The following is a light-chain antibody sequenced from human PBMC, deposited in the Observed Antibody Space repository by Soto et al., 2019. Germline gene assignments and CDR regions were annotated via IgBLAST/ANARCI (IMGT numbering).Light chain of an antibody. CDR3: SSYTSSSLYV. J-gene: IGLJ1*01. V-gene: IGLV2-14*01. CDR1: SSDVGGYNY. CDR2: EVS. Sequence: QSALTQPASVSGSPGQSITISCTGTSSDVGGYNYVSWYQQHPGKAPKLMIYEVSNRPSGVSNRFSGSKSGNTASLTISGLQAEDEADYCCSSYTSSSLYVFGTGTKVTVL.